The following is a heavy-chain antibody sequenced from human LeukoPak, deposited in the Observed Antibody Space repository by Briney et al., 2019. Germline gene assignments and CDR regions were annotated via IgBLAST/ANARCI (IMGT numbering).Heavy chain of an antibody. CDR2: IIPISGTA. CDR1: GGTFSSYA. V-gene: IGHV1-69*05. J-gene: IGHJ4*02. D-gene: IGHD6-19*01. Sequence: GSSVTVSCTASGGTFSSYAISWVRQAPGQGLEWMGGIIPISGTANYAQKFQGRVTITTDESTSTAYMELSSLRSEDTAVYYCARRSTLYSSGRFYFDYWGQGTLVTVSS. CDR3: ARRSTLYSSGRFYFDY.